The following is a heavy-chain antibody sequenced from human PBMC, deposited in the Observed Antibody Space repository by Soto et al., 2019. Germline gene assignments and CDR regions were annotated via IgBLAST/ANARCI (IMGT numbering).Heavy chain of an antibody. V-gene: IGHV3-30-3*01. Sequence: QVQLVESGGGVVQPGRSLRLSCAASGFTFSSYAMHWVRQAPGKGLEWVAVISYDGSNKYYADSVKGRFTISRDNSKNTLYLQMNSLRAEDTAVYYCASGYVAYCSGDCHSGRYFPHWGQGTLVTVSS. CDR3: ASGYVAYCSGDCHSGRYFPH. D-gene: IGHD2-21*02. J-gene: IGHJ1*01. CDR2: ISYDGSNK. CDR1: GFTFSSYA.